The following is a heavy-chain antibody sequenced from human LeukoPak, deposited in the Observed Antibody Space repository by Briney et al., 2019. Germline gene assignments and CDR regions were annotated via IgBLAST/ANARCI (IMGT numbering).Heavy chain of an antibody. V-gene: IGHV3-48*03. CDR2: ISNSGSTI. Sequence: GGSLRLSCAASGFTFSSYEMNWVRQAPGKGLEWVSYISNSGSTIYYADSVEGRFTISRDNAKNSLYLQMNSLRAEDTAVYYCAELGITMIGGVWGKGTTVTISS. CDR3: AELGITMIGGV. D-gene: IGHD3-10*02. CDR1: GFTFSSYE. J-gene: IGHJ6*04.